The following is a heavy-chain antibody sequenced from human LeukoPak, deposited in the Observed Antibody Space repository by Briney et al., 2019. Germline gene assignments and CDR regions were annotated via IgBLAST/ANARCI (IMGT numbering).Heavy chain of an antibody. Sequence: GGSLRLSCAASGFTFSSYWMHWVRQAPGKGLVWVSRINSDGSSTSYADSVKGRFTISRDNAKNTLYLQMNSLGAEDTAVYYCARGQGIYYVSQRAEYFQHWGQGTLVTVSS. CDR2: INSDGSST. CDR1: GFTFSSYW. CDR3: ARGQGIYYVSQRAEYFQH. J-gene: IGHJ1*01. D-gene: IGHD3-10*02. V-gene: IGHV3-74*01.